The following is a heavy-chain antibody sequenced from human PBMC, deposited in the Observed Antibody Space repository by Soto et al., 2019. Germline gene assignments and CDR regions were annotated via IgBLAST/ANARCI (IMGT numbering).Heavy chain of an antibody. D-gene: IGHD2-2*01. Sequence: LGESLKISCKGSGYSFTSYWFGWVRQMPGKGLEWMGIIYPGDSDTRYSPSFQGQVTISADMSISTAYLQWSSLKASDTAMYYCAKHKRVASASSKVSLMGMDDGGQGTTVTVSS. CDR2: IYPGDSDT. CDR1: GYSFTSYW. J-gene: IGHJ6*02. CDR3: AKHKRVASASSKVSLMGMDD. V-gene: IGHV5-51*01.